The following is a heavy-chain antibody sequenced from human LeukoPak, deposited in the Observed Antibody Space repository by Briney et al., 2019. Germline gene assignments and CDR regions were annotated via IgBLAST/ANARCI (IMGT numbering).Heavy chain of an antibody. D-gene: IGHD2-15*01. CDR2: IYYSGST. J-gene: IGHJ4*02. V-gene: IGHV4-39*01. Sequence: SETLSLTCTVSGGSISSSSYYWGWIRQPPGKGLEWIGSIYYSGSTYYNPSLKSRVTISVDTSKNQFSLKLSSVTAADTAVYYCAASLGYCSGGSCSTRGYFDYWGRGTLVTVSS. CDR3: AASLGYCSGGSCSTRGYFDY. CDR1: GGSISSSSYY.